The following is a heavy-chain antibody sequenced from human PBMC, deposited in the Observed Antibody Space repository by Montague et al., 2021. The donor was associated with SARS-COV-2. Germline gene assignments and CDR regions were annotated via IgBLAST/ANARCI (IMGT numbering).Heavy chain of an antibody. CDR3: AGAERYFGPLDP. V-gene: IGHV4-59*01. J-gene: IGHJ5*02. CDR2: VYYKGGP. CDR1: GGSAY. D-gene: IGHD3-9*01. Sequence: SETLSLTCAVSGGSAYWNWIRRPPGKGLEWIGNVYYKGGPTYSPSLRDRVTISLDSPNQVSLRLNYVPAADSAVYYCAGAERYFGPLDPWGLGITVIVSS.